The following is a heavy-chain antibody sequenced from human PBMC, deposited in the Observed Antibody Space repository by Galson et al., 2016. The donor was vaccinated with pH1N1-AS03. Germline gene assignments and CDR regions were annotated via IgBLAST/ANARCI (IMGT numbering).Heavy chain of an antibody. J-gene: IGHJ6*02. D-gene: IGHD2-2*01. CDR2: ISNDGRNV. CDR1: GFTFSMSY. Sequence: SLRLSCAASGFTFSMSYIHWVRQAPGKVLEWVSRISNDGRNVRYADFVKGRFAVSRDNAKNTVFLQMNSLRADDTAVYFCARRNPNPNFAIWYQHDYGMDVWGQGTTVTVSS. V-gene: IGHV3-74*01. CDR3: ARRNPNPNFAIWYQHDYGMDV.